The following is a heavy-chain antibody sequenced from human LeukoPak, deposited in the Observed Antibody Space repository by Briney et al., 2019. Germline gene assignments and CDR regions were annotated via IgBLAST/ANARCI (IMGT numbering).Heavy chain of an antibody. J-gene: IGHJ4*02. CDR1: GFTFSSYA. V-gene: IGHV3-23*01. CDR2: ISGSGGST. CDR3: AKPFTIFGVVTNPPDY. Sequence: GGSLRLSCAASGFTFSSYAMSWVRQAPGKGLEWVSAISGSGGSTYYADSVKGRFTISRDNSKNTLYLQMNSLRAEDTAVYYCAKPFTIFGVVTNPPDYWGQGTLVTVSS. D-gene: IGHD3-3*01.